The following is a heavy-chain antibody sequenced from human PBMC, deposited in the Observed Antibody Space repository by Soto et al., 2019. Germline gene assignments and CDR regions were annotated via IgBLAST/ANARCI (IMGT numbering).Heavy chain of an antibody. J-gene: IGHJ4*02. CDR2: IFYSGNS. Sequence: QVQLQESGPGLVKPSQTLSLTCTVSGGSIRGGDYYWSWIRQHPGKGLEWIGYIFYSGNSFYNPSLKSRVTISVDTSKTPFSLQLSSVTAADTAIYYCARLSSLYYNSDYGGYYFDYWGQGTLVSVSS. D-gene: IGHD3-10*01. CDR3: ARLSSLYYNSDYGGYYFDY. CDR1: GGSIRGGDYY. V-gene: IGHV4-31*03.